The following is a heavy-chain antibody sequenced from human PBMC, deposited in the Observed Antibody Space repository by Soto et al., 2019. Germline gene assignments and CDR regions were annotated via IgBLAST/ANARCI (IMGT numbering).Heavy chain of an antibody. CDR1: GGSFSGYY. D-gene: IGHD3-10*01. V-gene: IGHV4-34*01. Sequence: SETLSLTCAVYGGSFSGYYWSWIRQPPGKGLEWIGEINHSGSTNYNPSLKSRVTISVDTSKNQFSLKLSSVTAADTAVYYCARGGEGYYGSGSYYKPYYYYGMDVWGQGTTVT. CDR3: ARGGEGYYGSGSYYKPYYYYGMDV. CDR2: INHSGST. J-gene: IGHJ6*02.